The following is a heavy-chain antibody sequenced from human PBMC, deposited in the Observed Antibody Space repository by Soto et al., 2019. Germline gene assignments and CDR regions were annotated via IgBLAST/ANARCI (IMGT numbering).Heavy chain of an antibody. D-gene: IGHD5-12*01. Sequence: PSETLSLTCAVYGGSFSGYYWSWIRQPPGKGLEWIGEINHSGSTNYNPSLKSRVTISVDTSKNQFSLKLSSVTAADTAVYYCASRLATTRLFYYGMDVWGQGTTVTVSS. CDR1: GGSFSGYY. J-gene: IGHJ6*02. CDR3: ASRLATTRLFYYGMDV. CDR2: INHSGST. V-gene: IGHV4-34*01.